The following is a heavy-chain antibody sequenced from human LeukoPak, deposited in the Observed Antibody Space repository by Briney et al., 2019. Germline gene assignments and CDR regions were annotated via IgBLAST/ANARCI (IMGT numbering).Heavy chain of an antibody. CDR2: INPNSGGT. CDR1: GYTFTGYY. Sequence: ASVKVSCKASGYTFTGYYMHWVRQAPGQGLEWMGWINPNSGGTDYAQKFQGRVTMTRDTSISTAYMELSRLRSDDTAVYYCARLKLGSWGAFDIWGQGTMVIVSS. D-gene: IGHD7-27*01. V-gene: IGHV1-2*02. CDR3: ARLKLGSWGAFDI. J-gene: IGHJ3*02.